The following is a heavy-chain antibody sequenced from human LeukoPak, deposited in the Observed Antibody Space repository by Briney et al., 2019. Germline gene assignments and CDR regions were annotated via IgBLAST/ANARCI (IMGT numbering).Heavy chain of an antibody. CDR1: GFTFSSYS. D-gene: IGHD6-19*01. CDR2: ISSSSYI. Sequence: GGSLRLSCAASGFTFSSYSMNWVRQAPGKGLEWVSSISSSSYIYYADSVKGRFTISRDNAKNSLYLQMNSLRAEDTAVYYCARDKYSSGPYYYYGMDVWGQGTTVTVSS. J-gene: IGHJ6*02. CDR3: ARDKYSSGPYYYYGMDV. V-gene: IGHV3-21*01.